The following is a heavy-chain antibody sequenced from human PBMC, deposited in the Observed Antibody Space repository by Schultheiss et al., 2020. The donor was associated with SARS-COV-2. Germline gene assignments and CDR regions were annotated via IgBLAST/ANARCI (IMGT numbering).Heavy chain of an antibody. CDR3: VKGSDFWSGSYGPGPYYGMDV. Sequence: GSLRLSCTTSGFTFGDYAMSWVRQAPGKGLEYVSAISSNGGSTYYADSVKGRFTISRDNSKNTLYLQMSSLRAEDTAVYYCVKGSDFWSGSYGPGPYYGMDVWGQGTTVTVSS. V-gene: IGHV3-64D*08. D-gene: IGHD3-3*01. CDR1: GFTFGDYA. CDR2: ISSNGGST. J-gene: IGHJ6*02.